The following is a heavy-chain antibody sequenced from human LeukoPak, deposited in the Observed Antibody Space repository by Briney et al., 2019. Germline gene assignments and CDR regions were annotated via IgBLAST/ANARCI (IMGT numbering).Heavy chain of an antibody. CDR3: ARADQPHYDSSGYRSEFDY. CDR1: GGSISSGGYY. D-gene: IGHD3-22*01. CDR2: INHSGST. J-gene: IGHJ4*02. Sequence: PSETLSLTCTVSGGSISSGGYYWSWIRQPPGKGLGWIGEINHSGSTNYNPSLKSRVTISVDTSKNQFSLKLSSVTAADTAVYYCARADQPHYDSSGYRSEFDYWGQGTLVTVSS. V-gene: IGHV4-39*07.